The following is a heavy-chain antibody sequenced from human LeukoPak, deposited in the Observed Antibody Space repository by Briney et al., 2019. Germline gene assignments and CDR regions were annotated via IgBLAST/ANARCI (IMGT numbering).Heavy chain of an antibody. CDR1: GGSISSYY. CDR2: IYYSGST. Sequence: SETLSLTCTVSGGSISSYYWSWIRQPPGKGLEGIGYIYYSGSTNYNPSLKSRVTISVDTSKNQFSLKLSSVTAADTAVYYCARHEYSYGFFDYWGQGTLVTVSS. J-gene: IGHJ4*02. CDR3: ARHEYSYGFFDY. D-gene: IGHD5-18*01. V-gene: IGHV4-59*08.